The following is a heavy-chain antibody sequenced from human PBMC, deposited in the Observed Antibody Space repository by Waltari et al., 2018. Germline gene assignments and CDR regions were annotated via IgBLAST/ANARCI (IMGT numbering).Heavy chain of an antibody. Sequence: EVRLVESGGGLVQPGGSLTLSCAASGFTFSNYGMSWVRQAPGKGLEWVSTIRGSGGTQCYADSVKGRFTMSKDNSKNTLFLQMNSLRFDDTAEYYCAKSTGSYYEVFDYWGRGTLVTVSS. J-gene: IGHJ4*02. CDR2: IRGSGGTQ. V-gene: IGHV3-23*04. CDR3: AKSTGSYYEVFDY. D-gene: IGHD1-26*01. CDR1: GFTFSNYG.